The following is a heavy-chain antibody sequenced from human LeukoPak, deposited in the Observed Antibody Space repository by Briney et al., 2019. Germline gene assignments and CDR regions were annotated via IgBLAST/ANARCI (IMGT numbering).Heavy chain of an antibody. CDR2: ISGTSTYI. V-gene: IGHV3-21*01. J-gene: IGHJ4*02. CDR1: GFAFSAYS. Sequence: PGGSLRLSCASSGFAFSAYSMNWVRQAPGKGLQWVSSISGTSTYIYYADSVRGRFTISRDNAKNSLYLQMSSLRAEDTAVYYCATVAAGFYWGQGTLVTVSS. CDR3: ATVAAGFY. D-gene: IGHD6-13*01.